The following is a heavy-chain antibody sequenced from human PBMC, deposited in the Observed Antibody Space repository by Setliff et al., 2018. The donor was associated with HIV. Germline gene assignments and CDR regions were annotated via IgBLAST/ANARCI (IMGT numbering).Heavy chain of an antibody. CDR2: INHSGST. Sequence: SETLSLTCTVSGGSISSSSYYWIWVRQPPGKGLEWIGEINHSGSTNYSPSLKSRVTVSVDASRNQFSLRLSSVTAADTAVYYCAAWGPRYSYAPYFFDSWGQGTLVTVSS. D-gene: IGHD5-18*01. J-gene: IGHJ4*02. V-gene: IGHV4-39*07. CDR3: AAWGPRYSYAPYFFDS. CDR1: GGSISSSSYY.